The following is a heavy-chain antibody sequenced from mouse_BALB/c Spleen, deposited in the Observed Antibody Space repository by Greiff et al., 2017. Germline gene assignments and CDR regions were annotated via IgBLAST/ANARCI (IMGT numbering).Heavy chain of an antibody. CDR1: GFTFSSYA. V-gene: IGHV5-9-3*01. D-gene: IGHD4-1*01. CDR3: ARLWDYYAMDY. J-gene: IGHJ4*01. CDR2: ISSGGSYT. Sequence: EVQGVESGGGLVKPGGSLKLSCAASGFTFSSYAMSWVRQTPEKRLEWVATISSGGSYTYYPDSVKGRFTISRDNAKNTLYLQMSSLRSEDTAMYYCARLWDYYAMDYWGQGTSVTVSS.